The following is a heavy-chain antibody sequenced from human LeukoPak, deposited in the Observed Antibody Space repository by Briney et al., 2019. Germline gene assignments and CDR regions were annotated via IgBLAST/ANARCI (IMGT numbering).Heavy chain of an antibody. Sequence: SETLSLTCAVYGGSFSGYSWSRIRQPPGKRLEWIGENNYSGSTNYNPSLKSRVTISVDTSKNQFSLKLSSVTAADTAVYYCARGVAVRRFDPWGQGTLVTVCS. J-gene: IGHJ5*02. D-gene: IGHD3-22*01. V-gene: IGHV4-34*01. CDR2: NNYSGST. CDR3: ARGVAVRRFDP. CDR1: GGSFSGYS.